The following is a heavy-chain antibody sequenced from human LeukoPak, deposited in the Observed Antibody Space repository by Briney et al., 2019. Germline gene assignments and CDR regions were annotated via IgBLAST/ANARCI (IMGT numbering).Heavy chain of an antibody. CDR3: AKGTITMIVVVITPLDY. CDR2: INTDGSST. J-gene: IGHJ4*02. CDR1: GFTFSDYW. D-gene: IGHD3-22*01. Sequence: GGSLRLSCAASGFTFSDYWIHWVRQAPGKGLVWVSRINTDGSSTYYADSVKGRFTISRDNSKNTLYLQMNSLRAEDTAVYYCAKGTITMIVVVITPLDYWGQGTLVTVSS. V-gene: IGHV3-74*01.